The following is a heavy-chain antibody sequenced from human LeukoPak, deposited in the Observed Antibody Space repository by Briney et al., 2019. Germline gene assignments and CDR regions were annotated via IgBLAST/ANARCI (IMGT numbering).Heavy chain of an antibody. Sequence: SETLSLTCAVYGGSFSGYYWSWIRQPPGKGLEWIGEINHSGGTNYNPSLKSRVTISVDTSKNQFSLKLSSVTAADTAVYYCARGPDYYDSSGYLDYWGQGTLVTVSS. CDR3: ARGPDYYDSSGYLDY. CDR1: GGSFSGYY. D-gene: IGHD3-22*01. V-gene: IGHV4-34*01. CDR2: INHSGGT. J-gene: IGHJ4*02.